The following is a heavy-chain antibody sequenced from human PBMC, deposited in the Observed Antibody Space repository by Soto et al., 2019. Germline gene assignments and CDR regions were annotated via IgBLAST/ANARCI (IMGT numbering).Heavy chain of an antibody. CDR1: GYTITELF. Sequence: VSVKVSRKVSGYTITELFMHRVRQAPGKGLEWMGGFDPEDGETIYAQKFQGRVTMAEDTSTDTAYMELSSLRSEDTAVYYCATHGAYDSNGYYYIFDYWGQGTLVTVSS. J-gene: IGHJ4*02. CDR3: ATHGAYDSNGYYYIFDY. V-gene: IGHV1-24*01. CDR2: FDPEDGET. D-gene: IGHD3-22*01.